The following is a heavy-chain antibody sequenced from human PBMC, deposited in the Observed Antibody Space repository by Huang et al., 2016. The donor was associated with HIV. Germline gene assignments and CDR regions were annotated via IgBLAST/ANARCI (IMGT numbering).Heavy chain of an antibody. D-gene: IGHD4-17*01. CDR2: ISWDGGST. CDR1: GFTFDDYT. J-gene: IGHJ4*02. Sequence: EVQLVESGGVVVQPGGSLRFSCAASGFTFDDYTMHWVRQAPGKGLGWVSVISWDGGSTSYADSVKGRFTISRDNSKNSLYLQMNNLRTEDTALYYCAKFHGDNEGDYWGQGTLVTVSS. CDR3: AKFHGDNEGDY. V-gene: IGHV3-43*01.